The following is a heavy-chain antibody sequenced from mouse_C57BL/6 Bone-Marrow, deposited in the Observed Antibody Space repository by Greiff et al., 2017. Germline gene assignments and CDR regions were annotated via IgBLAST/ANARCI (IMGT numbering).Heavy chain of an antibody. J-gene: IGHJ1*03. D-gene: IGHD1-2*01. Sequence: EVQLVESGGGLVQPGGSLKLPCETSGFTFSDYYMYWVRQTPGKRLEWVAYISNGGGSTYYHDNVKGRFTISRDNAKSTLYLQLSRLKSEDTAMYYCARPNCGYRYFDVWGTGTTLTVSS. V-gene: IGHV5-12*02. CDR2: ISNGGGST. CDR1: GFTFSDYY. CDR3: ARPNCGYRYFDV.